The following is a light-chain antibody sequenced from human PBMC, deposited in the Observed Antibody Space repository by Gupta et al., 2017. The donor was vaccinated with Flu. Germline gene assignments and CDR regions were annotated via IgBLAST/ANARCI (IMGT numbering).Light chain of an antibody. Sequence: SYEVTHTPAVSVSPGQTASITCSGVKVGDKYACWYQQKPGQSPVLVIYQDNKRPSGIPERFSCSNSGTTSTLTIGVTHAMDDADYYCQSWDSITVVFGGGTKLTVL. CDR3: QSWDSITVV. V-gene: IGLV3-1*01. CDR2: QDN. J-gene: IGLJ2*01. CDR1: KVGDKY.